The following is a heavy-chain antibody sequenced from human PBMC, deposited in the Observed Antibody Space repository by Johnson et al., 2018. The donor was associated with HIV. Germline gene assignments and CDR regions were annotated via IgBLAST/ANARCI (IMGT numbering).Heavy chain of an antibody. V-gene: IGHV3-20*04. CDR3: THYSGSFFMGAFDI. D-gene: IGHD1-26*01. CDR1: GFTFDGYG. CDR2: INWNSGST. Sequence: EVQLVESGGGVERPGGSLRLSCAASGFTFDGYGMSWVRQAPGQGPECVAVINWNSGSTGYADSVKGRFTISRDNTKNSLYLQMNSLRAEDTALYYCTHYSGSFFMGAFDIWGQGTMVTVSS. J-gene: IGHJ3*02.